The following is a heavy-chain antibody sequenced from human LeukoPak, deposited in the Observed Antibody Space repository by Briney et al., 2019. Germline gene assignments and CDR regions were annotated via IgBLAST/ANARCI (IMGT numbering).Heavy chain of an antibody. V-gene: IGHV4-30-4*08. CDR2: IYISGST. J-gene: IGHJ4*02. Sequence: PSQTLSLTCTVSGDSISSGDSYWSWIRQPPGKGLEWIGYIYISGSTYYNPSLESRVTISVDTSKNQFSLKLSSVTAADTAVYYCAKVGAGAARSVDYWGQGTLVTVSS. CDR1: GDSISSGDSY. D-gene: IGHD6-6*01. CDR3: AKVGAGAARSVDY.